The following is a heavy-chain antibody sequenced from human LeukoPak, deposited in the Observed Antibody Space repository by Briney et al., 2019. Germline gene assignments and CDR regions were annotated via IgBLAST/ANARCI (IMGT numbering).Heavy chain of an antibody. D-gene: IGHD1-20*01. CDR1: GYSLSSGYY. CDR3: ASLTGISDY. V-gene: IGHV4-38-2*02. J-gene: IGHJ4*02. CDR2: IYHSGST. Sequence: SETLSLTCTVSGYSLSSGYYWGWIRQPPGKGLEWIGSIYHSGSTYYNPSLKSRVTISVDTSKNQFSLKLSSVTAADTAVYYCASLTGISDYWGQGTLVTVSS.